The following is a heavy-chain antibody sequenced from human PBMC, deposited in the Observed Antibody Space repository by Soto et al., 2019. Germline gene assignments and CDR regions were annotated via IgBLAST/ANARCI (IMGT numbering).Heavy chain of an antibody. CDR1: GFTFDDYA. Sequence: PGGSLRLSCAASGFTFDDYAMHWVRQAPGKGLEWVSGISWNSGSIGYADSVKGRFTISRDNAKNSLYLQMNSLRAEDTALYYCAISIDNMVRGPFDYWGQGTLVTVSS. CDR2: ISWNSGSI. D-gene: IGHD3-10*01. J-gene: IGHJ4*02. V-gene: IGHV3-9*01. CDR3: AISIDNMVRGPFDY.